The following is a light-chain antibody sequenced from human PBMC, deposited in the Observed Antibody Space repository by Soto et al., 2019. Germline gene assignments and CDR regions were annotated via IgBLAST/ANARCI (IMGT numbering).Light chain of an antibody. CDR2: DAS. Sequence: EIVLTQSPATLSLSPGEGTTLSCRASESVSSYLAWYQQKPGQAPRLLIYDASNRATGIPARFSGSGSGTDFTLTISNLEPEDFAVYYCQQRSNWPATFGQGTRLEIK. V-gene: IGKV3-11*01. CDR1: ESVSSY. J-gene: IGKJ5*01. CDR3: QQRSNWPAT.